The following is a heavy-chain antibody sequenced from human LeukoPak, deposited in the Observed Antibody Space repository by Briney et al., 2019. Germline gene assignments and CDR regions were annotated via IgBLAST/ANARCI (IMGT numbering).Heavy chain of an antibody. J-gene: IGHJ6*03. CDR3: ARVGGFTQRWLVHYYYYYYMDV. V-gene: IGHV3-7*04. D-gene: IGHD6-19*01. CDR1: GLTFSSYW. Sequence: PGGSLRLSCAASGLTFSSYWMSWVRQAPGKGLEWVANIKQDGSEKYYVDSVKGRFTISRDNAKNSLYLQMNSLRAEDTAVYYCARVGGFTQRWLVHYYYYYYMDVWGKGTTVTVSS. CDR2: IKQDGSEK.